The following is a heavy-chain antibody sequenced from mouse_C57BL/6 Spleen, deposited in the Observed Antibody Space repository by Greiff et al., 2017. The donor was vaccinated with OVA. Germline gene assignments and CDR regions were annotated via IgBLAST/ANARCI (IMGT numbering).Heavy chain of an antibody. CDR1: GFSFNTYA. CDR2: IRSKSNNYAT. V-gene: IGHV10-1*01. CDR3: VRHEPRNSYYAMDY. Sequence: EVQLVESGGGLVQPKGSLKLSCAASGFSFNTYAMNWVRQAPGKGLEWVARIRSKSNNYATYYADSVKDRFTISRDDSESMLYLQMNNLKTEDTAMYYCVRHEPRNSYYAMDYWGQGTSVTVSS. J-gene: IGHJ4*01. D-gene: IGHD2-1*01.